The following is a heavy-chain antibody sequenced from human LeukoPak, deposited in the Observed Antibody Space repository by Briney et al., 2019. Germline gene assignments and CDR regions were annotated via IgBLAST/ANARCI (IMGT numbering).Heavy chain of an antibody. J-gene: IGHJ6*02. V-gene: IGHV3-30*04. Sequence: GGSLRLSCAASGFTFSSYAMHWVRQAPGKGLKWVAVISYDGSNKYYADSVKGRFTISRDNSKNTLYLQMNSLRAEDTAVYYCAREGEQQLVYYGMDVWGQGTTVTVSS. CDR3: AREGEQQLVYYGMDV. D-gene: IGHD6-13*01. CDR1: GFTFSSYA. CDR2: ISYDGSNK.